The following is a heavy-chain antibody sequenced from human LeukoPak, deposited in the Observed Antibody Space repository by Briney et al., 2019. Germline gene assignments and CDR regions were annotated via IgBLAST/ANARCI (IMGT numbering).Heavy chain of an antibody. Sequence: GGSLRLPCAASGFTFSSYWMQWVRQAPGKGLVWVSRLSPDGSSTTSADSVKGRFTISRDNAKNTLYLQIGSLRADDTAVYYCTRVSREAPGLPDLRGQGTLVTVSS. J-gene: IGHJ5*02. CDR2: LSPDGSST. CDR3: TRVSREAPGLPDL. CDR1: GFTFSSYW. V-gene: IGHV3-74*01. D-gene: IGHD5-24*01.